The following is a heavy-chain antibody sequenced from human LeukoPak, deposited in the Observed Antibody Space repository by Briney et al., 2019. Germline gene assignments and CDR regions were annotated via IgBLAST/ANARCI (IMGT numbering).Heavy chain of an antibody. CDR3: AKANTMIVTLAAFDI. V-gene: IGHV3-23*01. J-gene: IGHJ3*02. Sequence: PGGSLRLSCAASGFTFSSYAMSWVRPAPGKGLEWVSAISGSGGSTYYADSVRGRLTISRDNSKNTLYLQMNSLRAEDTAVYYCAKANTMIVTLAAFDIWGQGTMVTVSS. CDR1: GFTFSSYA. D-gene: IGHD3-22*01. CDR2: ISGSGGST.